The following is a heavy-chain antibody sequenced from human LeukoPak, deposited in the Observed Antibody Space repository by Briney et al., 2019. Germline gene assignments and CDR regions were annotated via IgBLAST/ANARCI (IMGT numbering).Heavy chain of an antibody. V-gene: IGHV4-39*01. CDR3: ARHVVVVPAAMAEGNYFDY. CDR1: GGSISSSSYY. J-gene: IGHJ4*02. CDR2: IYYSGST. Sequence: TSETLSLTCTVSGGSISSSSYYWGWIRRPPGKGLEWIGSIYYSGSTYYNPSLKSRVTISVDTSKNQFSLKLSSVTAADTAVYYCARHVVVVPAAMAEGNYFDYWGQGTLVTVS. D-gene: IGHD2-2*01.